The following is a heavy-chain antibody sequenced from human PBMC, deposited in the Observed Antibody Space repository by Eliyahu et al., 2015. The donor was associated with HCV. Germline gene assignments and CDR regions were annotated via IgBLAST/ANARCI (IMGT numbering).Heavy chain of an antibody. CDR3: ARVSSVFCSGSSCNDY. CDR1: RGSISSGDYH. V-gene: IGHV4-30-4*08. CDR2: TYYTGTT. Sequence: QVQLQESGPGLVKPSQTLSLTCTVSRGSISSGDYHWTWIRQPPGRGLXWIGYTYYTGTTNYSPSLKSRVTISVDASKNQFSLRLSSVTAADTAVYYCARVSSVFCSGSSCNDYWGQGTQVTVSS. J-gene: IGHJ4*02. D-gene: IGHD2-15*01.